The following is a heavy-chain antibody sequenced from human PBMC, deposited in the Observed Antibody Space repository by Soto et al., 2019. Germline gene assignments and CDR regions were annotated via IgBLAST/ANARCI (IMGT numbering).Heavy chain of an antibody. J-gene: IGHJ4*02. V-gene: IGHV4-39*01. Sequence: SETQSLTCTVSGGSISSSSYYWGWIRQPPGKGLEWIGSIYYSGSTYYNPSLKSRVTISVDTSKNQFSLKLSSVTAADTAVYYCARRPSLRGSLYCDYWGQGTLVTVSS. D-gene: IGHD3-10*01. CDR2: IYYSGST. CDR1: GGSISSSSYY. CDR3: ARRPSLRGSLYCDY.